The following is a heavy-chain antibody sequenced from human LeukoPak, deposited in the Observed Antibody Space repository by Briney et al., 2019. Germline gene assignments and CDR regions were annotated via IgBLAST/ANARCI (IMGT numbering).Heavy chain of an antibody. Sequence: SETLSLTCTVSGGSISSYYWSWIRQPAGKRLEWIGLIHSSGSSNYNPSLRSRVTMSVDTSKNHFSLKLNSVTAADTAVYYCARDPSSSWTAAFDIWGQGTTVTVSS. V-gene: IGHV4-4*07. CDR1: GGSISSYY. J-gene: IGHJ3*02. CDR2: IHSSGSS. CDR3: ARDPSSSWTAAFDI. D-gene: IGHD6-13*01.